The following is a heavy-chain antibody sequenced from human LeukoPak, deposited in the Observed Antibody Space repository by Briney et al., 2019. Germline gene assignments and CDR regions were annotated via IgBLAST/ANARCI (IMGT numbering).Heavy chain of an antibody. CDR1: GFTFGTYA. D-gene: IGHD1-14*01. Sequence: PGGSLRLSCAASGFTFGTYAMSWVRQAPGKGLEWVSAISSSGGRTYYADSVKGRLTISRDNSKNTLYLQMNSLRAEDTAVYYCAKDLGKSSRRNLFDYWGQGTLVTVSS. CDR3: AKDLGKSSRRNLFDY. V-gene: IGHV3-23*01. CDR2: ISSSGGRT. J-gene: IGHJ4*02.